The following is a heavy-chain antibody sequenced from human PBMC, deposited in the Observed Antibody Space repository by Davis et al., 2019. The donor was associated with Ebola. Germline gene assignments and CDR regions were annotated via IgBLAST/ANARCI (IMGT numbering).Heavy chain of an antibody. V-gene: IGHV4-34*01. CDR1: GGSFTGYY. CDR3: ARGGYCSSTSCYGYYYYGMDV. D-gene: IGHD2-2*01. J-gene: IGHJ6*02. CDR2: IYHSGST. Sequence: SETLSLTCAVYGGSFTGYYWSWLRQPPGKGLEWTGEIYHSGSTNYNPSLKSRVTISVDKSKNQFSLKLSSVTAADTAVYYCARGGYCSSTSCYGYYYYGMDVWGQGTTVTVSS.